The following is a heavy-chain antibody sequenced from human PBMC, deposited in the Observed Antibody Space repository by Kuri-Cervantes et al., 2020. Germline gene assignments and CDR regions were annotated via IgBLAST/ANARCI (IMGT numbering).Heavy chain of an antibody. Sequence: SLKISCAASGFTFDDYAMHWVRQAPGKGLEWVSGISWNSGSIGYADSVKGRFTISRDNSKNTLYLQMNSLRAEDTAVYYCARSGRDGYRTLDYWGQGTLVTVSS. CDR2: ISWNSGSI. J-gene: IGHJ4*02. D-gene: IGHD5-24*01. V-gene: IGHV3-9*01. CDR1: GFTFDDYA. CDR3: ARSGRDGYRTLDY.